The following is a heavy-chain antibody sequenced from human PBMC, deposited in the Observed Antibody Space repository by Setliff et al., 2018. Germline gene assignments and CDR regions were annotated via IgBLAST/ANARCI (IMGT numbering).Heavy chain of an antibody. V-gene: IGHV1-69*05. Sequence: SVKVSCKASGGTFKNYGISWVRQAPGQGLEWMGGIIPIFGTTNYAQKFQGRATIITDESTSTAYMELSSLRSEDTAVYYCARDLDYQYYYETSGRDAFDIWGLGTMVTVSS. CDR2: IIPIFGTT. CDR1: GGTFKNYG. D-gene: IGHD3-22*01. CDR3: ARDLDYQYYYETSGRDAFDI. J-gene: IGHJ3*02.